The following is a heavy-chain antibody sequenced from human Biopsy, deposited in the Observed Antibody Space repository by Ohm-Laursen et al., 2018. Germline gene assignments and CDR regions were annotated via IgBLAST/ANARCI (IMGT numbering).Heavy chain of an antibody. D-gene: IGHD2/OR15-2a*01. Sequence: TLTLTCTVSGGSISSDYWSWIRQPPGKGLGWIGYIYYSGSTNYNPSLKSRVTVSVDTSKNQFSLRLNSVTAADTAVYYCARATNSTGWPYYYFYGMDVWGQGTTVTVSS. V-gene: IGHV4-59*01. CDR1: GGSISSDY. CDR2: IYYSGST. CDR3: ARATNSTGWPYYYFYGMDV. J-gene: IGHJ6*02.